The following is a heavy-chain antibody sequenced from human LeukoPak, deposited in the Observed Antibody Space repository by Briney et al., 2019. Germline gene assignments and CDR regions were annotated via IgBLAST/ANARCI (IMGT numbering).Heavy chain of an antibody. Sequence: ASVKVSCKASGYTSTSYDINWVRQATGQGLEWMGWMNPNSGNTGYAQRFQGRVTMTRNTSISTAYMELSSLRSEDTAVYYCARGMGSSGYYYYYWGQGTLVTVSS. V-gene: IGHV1-8*01. CDR2: MNPNSGNT. CDR1: GYTSTSYD. D-gene: IGHD3-22*01. CDR3: ARGMGSSGYYYYY. J-gene: IGHJ4*02.